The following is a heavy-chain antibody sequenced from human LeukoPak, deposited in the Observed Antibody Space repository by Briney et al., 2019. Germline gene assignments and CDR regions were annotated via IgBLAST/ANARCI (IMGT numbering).Heavy chain of an antibody. Sequence: GGSLRLSCTASGFTFSTYSMHWVRQAPGKGLEWVSYISRTITPVYYADSVKGRFTISRDNAKNSLYLQMNSLRDEDTAVYYCVRDFYGYDYWGQGILVTFSS. CDR2: ISRTITPV. J-gene: IGHJ4*02. CDR1: GFTFSTYS. V-gene: IGHV3-48*02. D-gene: IGHD5-18*01. CDR3: VRDFYGYDY.